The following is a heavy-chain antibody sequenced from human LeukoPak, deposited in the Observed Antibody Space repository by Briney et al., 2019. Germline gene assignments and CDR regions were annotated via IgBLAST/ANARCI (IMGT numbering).Heavy chain of an antibody. D-gene: IGHD5/OR15-5a*01. CDR3: ARSLGIDY. J-gene: IGHJ4*02. V-gene: IGHV4-4*02. CDR1: GGSISRSNW. CDR2: IYHSGST. Sequence: SETLSLTCAVSGGSISRSNWWSWVRQPPGKGLEWIGEIYHSGSTNYNPSLKSRVTISADKSKNQFSLKLSSVTAADTAVYYCARSLGIDYWGQGTLVTVSS.